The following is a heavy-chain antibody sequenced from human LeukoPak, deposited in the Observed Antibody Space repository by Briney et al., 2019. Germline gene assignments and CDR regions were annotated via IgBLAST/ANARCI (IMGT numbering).Heavy chain of an antibody. Sequence: GGSLRLSCAASGFTFTDYAMGWVRQAPGQGLEWASTISASGSTTYYADSVRGRFTISRDNSKNTLSLQMSNLRAEDTAVYYCAKARTPYNSGFDYWGQGTLVTVSS. CDR3: AKARTPYNSGFDY. D-gene: IGHD6-19*01. CDR1: GFTFTDYA. J-gene: IGHJ4*02. CDR2: ISASGSTT. V-gene: IGHV3-23*01.